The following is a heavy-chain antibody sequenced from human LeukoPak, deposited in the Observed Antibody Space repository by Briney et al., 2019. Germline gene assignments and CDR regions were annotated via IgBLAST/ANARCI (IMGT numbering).Heavy chain of an antibody. Sequence: ASVKVSCKASGYIFTGFYIHWVRQARGQGLEWMGWINPDNGDTLYAQKFQGWVTMTSDTSSSTAYMEVSRLKSDDTGVYYCAREAGHTGFSLNWFDPWGQGTLVIVSS. CDR2: INPDNGDT. CDR1: GYIFTGFY. D-gene: IGHD1-14*01. V-gene: IGHV1-2*04. CDR3: AREAGHTGFSLNWFDP. J-gene: IGHJ5*02.